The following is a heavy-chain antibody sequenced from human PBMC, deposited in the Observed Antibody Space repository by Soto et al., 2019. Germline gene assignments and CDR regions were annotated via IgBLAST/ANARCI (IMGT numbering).Heavy chain of an antibody. CDR2: ISGGGDNT. V-gene: IGHV3-23*01. D-gene: IGHD3-10*01. CDR3: AKGPWELGSNWFDP. J-gene: IGHJ5*02. CDR1: RFIFSSYA. Sequence: PGGSLRLSCAASRFIFSSYAMGWVRQASGKGLEWVSSISGGGDNTYYADSVKGRFTISRDNSKNTLYLQMNSLRVDDTAVYYCAKGPWELGSNWFDPWGQGTRVTVSS.